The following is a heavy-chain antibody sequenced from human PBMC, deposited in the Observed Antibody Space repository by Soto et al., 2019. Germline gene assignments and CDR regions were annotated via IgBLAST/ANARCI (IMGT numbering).Heavy chain of an antibody. D-gene: IGHD2-15*01. CDR3: ARDYLEGYCSGGTCYYFQH. Sequence: ASVKVSCKSSGYTFARYIMHCVRQAPGQRLEWMGWINTGNGNTKYSQKFQGRVTITRDTSASTAYMELSSLRSEDTAVYYCARDYLEGYCSGGTCYYFQHWGQGTLVTVSS. CDR1: GYTFARYI. V-gene: IGHV1-3*04. CDR2: INTGNGNT. J-gene: IGHJ1*01.